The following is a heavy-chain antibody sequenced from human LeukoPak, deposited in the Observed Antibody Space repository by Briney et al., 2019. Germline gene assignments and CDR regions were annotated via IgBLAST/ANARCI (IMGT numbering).Heavy chain of an antibody. D-gene: IGHD3-22*01. V-gene: IGHV3-23*01. J-gene: IGHJ4*02. Sequence: PGGSLRLSCAASGFTFSSYAMSWVRQAPGKGLEWVSAISGSGGSTYYADSVKGRFTISRDNSKNTLYLQMNSLRAEDTAVYYCAKDYYHPSETTAIDYWGQGTLVTVSS. CDR3: AKDYYHPSETTAIDY. CDR2: ISGSGGST. CDR1: GFTFSSYA.